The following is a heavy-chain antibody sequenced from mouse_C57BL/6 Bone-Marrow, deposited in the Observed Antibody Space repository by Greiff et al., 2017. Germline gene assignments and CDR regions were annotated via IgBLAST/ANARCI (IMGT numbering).Heavy chain of an antibody. CDR2: IYPGDGDT. CDR3: ASFSGSLYFDY. J-gene: IGHJ2*01. CDR1: GYAFSSSW. Sequence: QVQLQQSGPELVKPGASVKISCKASGYAFSSSWMNWVKQRPGKGLEWIGRIYPGDGDTNYNGKFKGKATLTADKSSSTAYMQLSSLTSEDSAVYFCASFSGSLYFDYRGQGTTPTVSS. D-gene: IGHD3-2*02. V-gene: IGHV1-82*01.